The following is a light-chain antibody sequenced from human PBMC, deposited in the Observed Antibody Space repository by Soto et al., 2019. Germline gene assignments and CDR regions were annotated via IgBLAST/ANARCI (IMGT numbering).Light chain of an antibody. Sequence: VFTLFPGTPSLSPRERATLSCRASQTVRNNYLAWYQQKPGQAPRLLIDDASSRATGIPDRFSGGGSGTDFTLTISRLEPEDFAVYYCQQFSSYPLTFGGGIKVDLK. CDR3: QQFSSYPLT. CDR1: QTVRNNY. J-gene: IGKJ4*01. CDR2: DAS. V-gene: IGKV3-20*01.